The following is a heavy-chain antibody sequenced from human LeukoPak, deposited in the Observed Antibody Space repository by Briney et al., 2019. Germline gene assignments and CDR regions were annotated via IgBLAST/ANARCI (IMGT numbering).Heavy chain of an antibody. CDR3: SSSAASNGNHDAFDI. CDR1: GGSVSSGSYY. CDR2: IYYSGST. Sequence: PSETLSLTCTVSGGSVSSGSYYWSWIRQPPGKGLEWIGYIYYSGSTNYNPSLKSRVTISVDTSKNKFSLKLSSVTAADTAVYYCSSSAASNGNHDAFDIWGQGTMVTVSS. D-gene: IGHD4-11*01. V-gene: IGHV4-61*01. J-gene: IGHJ3*02.